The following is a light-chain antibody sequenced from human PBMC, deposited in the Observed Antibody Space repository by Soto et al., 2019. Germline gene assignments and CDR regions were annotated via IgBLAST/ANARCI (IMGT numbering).Light chain of an antibody. V-gene: IGLV2-8*01. CDR2: EVN. CDR1: SSDVGGYNY. Sequence: QSVLTQPPSASGSPGQSVAISCTRTSSDVGGYNYVSWYQQHPGKAPNLMIYEVNKRPSGVPDRFSGSKSGNTASLTVSGLQAEDEADYYCSSYAGSSNVFGTGTKVTVL. J-gene: IGLJ1*01. CDR3: SSYAGSSNV.